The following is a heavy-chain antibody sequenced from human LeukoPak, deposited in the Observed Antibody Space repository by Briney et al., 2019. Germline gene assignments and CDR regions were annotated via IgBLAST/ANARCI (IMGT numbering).Heavy chain of an antibody. J-gene: IGHJ5*02. CDR3: ARDPVAVAGTGDWFDP. D-gene: IGHD6-19*01. V-gene: IGHV3-23*01. CDR1: GFTFSNYA. CDR2: ISGSGDNT. Sequence: PGGSLRLSCAASGFTFSNYAMSRVRQAPGKGLEWVSAISGSGDNTYYADSVKGRFTVSRDNSKNSLYLQMNSLRAEDTAVYYCARDPVAVAGTGDWFDPWGQGTLVTVSS.